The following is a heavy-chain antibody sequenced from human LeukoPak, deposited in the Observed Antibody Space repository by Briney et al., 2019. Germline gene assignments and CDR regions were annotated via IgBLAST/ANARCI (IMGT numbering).Heavy chain of an antibody. D-gene: IGHD3-3*01. J-gene: IGHJ4*02. CDR3: ARRAIIQGTSALDF. CDR2: IYPRDSTT. V-gene: IGHV5-51*01. Sequence: PGESLKISCKISGYILTNNWIGWVRQMPGKGLEWRGIIYPRDSTTRYSPAFEGQVTISVDKSITTAYLQWSSLKASDTAMYYCARRAIIQGTSALDFWGQGTVVIVSS. CDR1: GYILTNNW.